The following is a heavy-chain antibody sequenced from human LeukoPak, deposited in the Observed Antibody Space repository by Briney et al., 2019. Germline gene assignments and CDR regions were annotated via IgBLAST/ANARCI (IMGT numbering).Heavy chain of an antibody. CDR1: GYTFTSYG. CDR2: ISAYNGNT. J-gene: IGHJ4*02. V-gene: IGHV1-18*01. Sequence: ASVKVSCKASGYTFTSYGISWVRQAPGQGLEWMGWISAYNGNTNYAQKLQGRVTMTTDTSTSTAYMELRSLRSDDTAVYYCGRDTRFCRGGSCYHNEMYYGGQGTLVTVSS. D-gene: IGHD2-15*01. CDR3: GRDTRFCRGGSCYHNEMYY.